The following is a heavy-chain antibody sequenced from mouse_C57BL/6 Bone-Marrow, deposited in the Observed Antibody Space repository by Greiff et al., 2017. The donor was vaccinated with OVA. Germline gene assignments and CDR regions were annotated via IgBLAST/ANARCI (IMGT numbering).Heavy chain of an antibody. D-gene: IGHD2-4*01. J-gene: IGHJ4*01. CDR3: ARRMITTTPYYYAMDY. CDR2: ISNGGGST. Sequence: EVMLVESGGGLVQPGGSLKLSCAASGFTFSDYYMYWVRQTPEKRLEWVAYISNGGGSTYYPDTVKGRFTISRDNAKNTLYLQMSRLKSEDTAMYYCARRMITTTPYYYAMDYWGQGTSVTVSS. V-gene: IGHV5-12*01. CDR1: GFTFSDYY.